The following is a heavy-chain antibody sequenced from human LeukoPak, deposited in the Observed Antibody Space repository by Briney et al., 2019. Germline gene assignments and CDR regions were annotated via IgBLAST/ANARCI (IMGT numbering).Heavy chain of an antibody. CDR2: ISSSGSTI. V-gene: IGHV3-48*03. J-gene: IGHJ4*02. D-gene: IGHD3-3*01. CDR1: GFTFSSYE. CDR3: ARGLRVFGSG. Sequence: GGSLRLSCAASGFTFSSYEMNWVRQAPGEGLEWLSYISSSGSTIYYADSVKGRFTISRDNAKNSLYLQMNSLRAEDTAVYYCARGLRVFGSGWGQGTLVTVSS.